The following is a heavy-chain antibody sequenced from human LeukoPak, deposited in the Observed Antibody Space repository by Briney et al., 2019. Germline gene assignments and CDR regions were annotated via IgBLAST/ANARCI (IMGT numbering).Heavy chain of an antibody. CDR1: GFTFDDYA. V-gene: IGHV3-9*03. J-gene: IGHJ4*02. D-gene: IGHD6-6*01. Sequence: GGSLRLSCAASGFTFDDYAMHWVGHAPGKGLGWVSGISWNSGSIVYADSVKGRFTISRDNAKNSLYLQMNSLRAEDMALYYCAKDIYSSSSASFDYWGQGTLVTVSS. CDR2: ISWNSGSI. CDR3: AKDIYSSSSASFDY.